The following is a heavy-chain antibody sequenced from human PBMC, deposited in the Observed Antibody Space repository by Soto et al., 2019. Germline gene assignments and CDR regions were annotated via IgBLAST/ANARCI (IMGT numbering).Heavy chain of an antibody. CDR1: GFTFGDYA. Sequence: PGGSLRLSCTASGFTFGDYAMSWFRQAPGKGLEWVGFIRSKAYGGTTEYAASVKGRFTISRDDSKSIAYLQMNSLKTEDTAVYYCTREAQIAAAGMRFAFDIWGQGTMVTVSS. CDR2: IRSKAYGGTT. J-gene: IGHJ3*02. CDR3: TREAQIAAAGMRFAFDI. D-gene: IGHD6-13*01. V-gene: IGHV3-49*03.